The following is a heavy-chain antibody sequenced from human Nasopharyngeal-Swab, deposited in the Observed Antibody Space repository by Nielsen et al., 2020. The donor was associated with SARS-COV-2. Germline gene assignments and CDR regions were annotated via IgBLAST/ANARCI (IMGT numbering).Heavy chain of an antibody. J-gene: IGHJ4*02. CDR1: GFVFSGSA. CDR2: IGDKAHNYAT. CDR3: TTDFYFDY. Sequence: GESLKISCAASGFVFSGSAIHWVRQASGRGLEWVGRIGDKAHNYATTYAASVKGRFTISRDDSKNTAFLQMDSLKTEGTALYYCTTDFYFDYWGQGTLVTVSS. V-gene: IGHV3-73*01.